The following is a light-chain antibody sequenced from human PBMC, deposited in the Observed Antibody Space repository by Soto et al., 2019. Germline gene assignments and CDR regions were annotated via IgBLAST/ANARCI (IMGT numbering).Light chain of an antibody. CDR2: KAP. V-gene: IGKV1-5*03. CDR1: QSISSW. CDR3: QQYNSFWT. J-gene: IGKJ1*01. Sequence: DIQMTQSPSTLSASVGDRVTITCRASQSISSWLAWYQQKPGKAPKLLIYKAPSLESGVPSRFSGSGSGTEFTLTISRLQPDDFATYYCQQYNSFWTFGQGTKVEIK.